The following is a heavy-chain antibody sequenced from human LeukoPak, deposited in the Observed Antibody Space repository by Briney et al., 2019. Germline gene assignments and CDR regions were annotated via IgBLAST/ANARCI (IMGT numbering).Heavy chain of an antibody. CDR3: ARLMTGTTTAFDI. D-gene: IGHD1-7*01. J-gene: IGHJ3*02. CDR1: GGYISGYY. V-gene: IGHV4-4*07. CDR2: IYTSGST. Sequence: SETLSLTCTVSGGYISGYYWSWIRQPAGKGLEWVGRIYTSGSTHYNPSLKSRVTMSVDTSKNQSSLNLSSVTAADTAVYYCARLMTGTTTAFDIWGQGTMVTVSS.